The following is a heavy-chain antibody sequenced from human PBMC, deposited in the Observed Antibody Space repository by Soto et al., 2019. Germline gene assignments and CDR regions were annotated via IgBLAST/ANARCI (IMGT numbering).Heavy chain of an antibody. D-gene: IGHD2-15*01. CDR2: ISSSGSTI. V-gene: IGHV3-11*01. Sequence: GGSLRLSCAASGFTFSDYYMSWIRQAPGKGLEWVSYISSSGSTIYYADSVKGRFTISRDKAKNSLYLQMNSLRAEDTAVDYCASVGCSGGSCYSGDAFDIWGQGTMVTVSS. CDR3: ASVGCSGGSCYSGDAFDI. J-gene: IGHJ3*02. CDR1: GFTFSDYY.